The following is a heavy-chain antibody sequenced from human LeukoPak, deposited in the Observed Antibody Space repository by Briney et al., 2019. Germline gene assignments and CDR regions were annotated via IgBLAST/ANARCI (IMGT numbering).Heavy chain of an antibody. CDR1: GFTFSSYG. V-gene: IGHV3-30*02. CDR3: AKKLKGDILTGYYDY. J-gene: IGHJ4*02. Sequence: GGSLRLSCAASGFTFSSYGMHWVRQAPGKGLEWVAFIRYDGSNKYYADSVKGRFTISRDNSKNTLYLQMNSLRAEDTAVYYCAKKLKGDILTGYYDYWGQGTLVTVSS. D-gene: IGHD3-9*01. CDR2: IRYDGSNK.